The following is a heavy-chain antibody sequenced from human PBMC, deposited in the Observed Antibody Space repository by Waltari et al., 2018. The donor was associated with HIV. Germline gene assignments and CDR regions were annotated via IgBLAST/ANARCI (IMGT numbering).Heavy chain of an antibody. CDR3: ARDDSGAYHLGWFDP. D-gene: IGHD3-22*01. Sequence: EVLLVESGGGLVEPGGSRSLPCADAGFSCSNYNMHWVSQAPGKGLEWLASITSDSDAIDYWQSVRGRFIVSRDNADNSLHLEMNSLRADDTAVYYCARDDSGAYHLGWFDPWGQGTLVSVSS. V-gene: IGHV3-48*01. CDR1: GFSCSNYN. CDR2: ITSDSDAI. J-gene: IGHJ5*02.